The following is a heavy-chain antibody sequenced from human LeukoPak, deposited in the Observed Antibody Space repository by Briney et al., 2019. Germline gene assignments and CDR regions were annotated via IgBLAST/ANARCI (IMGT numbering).Heavy chain of an antibody. CDR1: GLPFSSYE. Sequence: GGSLRLSCTASGLPFSSYEMNWVRQAPGKGLEWISYISSRGTTIYYADSVKGRFTISRDNAENSLYLQMNSLRDEDTAVYYCARVYDTSGYKTPPPDYWGQGTLVTVSS. CDR2: ISSRGTTI. CDR3: ARVYDTSGYKTPPPDY. V-gene: IGHV3-48*03. J-gene: IGHJ4*02. D-gene: IGHD3-22*01.